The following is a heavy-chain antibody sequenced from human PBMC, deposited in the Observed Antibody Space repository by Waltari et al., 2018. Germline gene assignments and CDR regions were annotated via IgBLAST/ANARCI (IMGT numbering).Heavy chain of an antibody. J-gene: IGHJ3*02. D-gene: IGHD3-10*01. Sequence: QLQLQESGPGLVKPSETLSLTCTVSGGSISSSSYYWGWIRQPPGKGLEWIGSIYYSGSTYYNPSLKSRVTISVDTSKNQFSLKLSSVTAADTAVYYCARRGVRGVLDAFDIWGQGTMVTVSS. CDR2: IYYSGST. V-gene: IGHV4-39*01. CDR1: GGSISSSSYY. CDR3: ARRGVRGVLDAFDI.